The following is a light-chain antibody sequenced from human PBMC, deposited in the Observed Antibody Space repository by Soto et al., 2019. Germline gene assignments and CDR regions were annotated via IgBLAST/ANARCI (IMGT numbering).Light chain of an antibody. V-gene: IGKV1-9*01. CDR3: QQLNSSPYT. J-gene: IGKJ2*01. CDR1: QGISTY. CDR2: AAS. Sequence: DIQLTQSPSFLSASVGDRVSITCWASQGISTYLAWYRQKPGDAPELLISAASTLEDGVPSRFSGSGSGAEFTLTISSLQPEDFATYYCQQLNSSPYTFGQGTKLEIK.